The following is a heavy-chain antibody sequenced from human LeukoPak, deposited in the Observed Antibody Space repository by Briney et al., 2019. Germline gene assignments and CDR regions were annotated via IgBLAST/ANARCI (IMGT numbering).Heavy chain of an antibody. D-gene: IGHD3-22*01. CDR1: GGTFSSYA. Sequence: SVKASCKASGGTFSSYAISWVRQAPGQGLEWMGGIIPIFGTANYAQKFQGRVTITADKSTSTAYMELSSLRSEDTAVYYCARSPMIVVVVAFDIWGQGTMVTVSS. CDR3: ARSPMIVVVVAFDI. V-gene: IGHV1-69*06. CDR2: IIPIFGTA. J-gene: IGHJ3*02.